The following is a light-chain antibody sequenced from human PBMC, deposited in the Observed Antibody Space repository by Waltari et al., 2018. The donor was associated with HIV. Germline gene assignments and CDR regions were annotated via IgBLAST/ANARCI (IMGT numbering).Light chain of an antibody. J-gene: IGLJ1*01. CDR3: CSYAGSYTYV. Sequence: QSALTQPRSVSGSPGQSVTISCTGTSNDVGGYNYVSWYQQHPGKAPKLMLYYVSKRPSGVPDRFSGSKSGNTASLTISGLQAEDEADYYCCSYAGSYTYVFGSGTKVTVL. CDR2: YVS. V-gene: IGLV2-11*01. CDR1: SNDVGGYNY.